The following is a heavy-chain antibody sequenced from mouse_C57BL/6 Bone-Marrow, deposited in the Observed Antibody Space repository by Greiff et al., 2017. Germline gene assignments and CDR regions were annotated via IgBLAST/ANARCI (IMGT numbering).Heavy chain of an antibody. V-gene: IGHV1-69*01. J-gene: IGHJ4*01. CDR1: GYTFTSYW. D-gene: IGHD2-5*01. CDR3: ARDYYSNNSYAMDE. CDR2: IDPSDSYT. Sequence: VQLQQPGAELVMPGASVKLSCKASGYTFTSYWMHWVKQRPGQGLEWIGEIDPSDSYTNYNQKFKGKSTLTVDKSSSTAYMQLSSLTSEDSAVYYCARDYYSNNSYAMDEWGQGTSVTVSA.